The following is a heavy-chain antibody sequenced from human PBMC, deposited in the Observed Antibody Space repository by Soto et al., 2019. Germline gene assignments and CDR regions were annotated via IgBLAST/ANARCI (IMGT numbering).Heavy chain of an antibody. CDR2: ISYDGSNK. CDR3: ARDTLFTAAAGTDYYYYGMDV. CDR1: GFTFRSYG. Sequence: QVQLVESGGGVVQPGRSLRLSCAASGFTFRSYGMHWVRQAPGKGLEWVTVISYDGSNKYYADSVKGRFTISRDNSKNTLYLQMSSLRAEDTAVYYSARDTLFTAAAGTDYYYYGMDVCGQGTTVTVSS. D-gene: IGHD6-13*01. V-gene: IGHV3-30*03. J-gene: IGHJ6*02.